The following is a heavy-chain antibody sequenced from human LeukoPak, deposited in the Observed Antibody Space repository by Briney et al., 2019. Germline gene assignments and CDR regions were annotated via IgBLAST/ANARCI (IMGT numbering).Heavy chain of an antibody. CDR1: GFIFSSYA. D-gene: IGHD3-10*01. CDR2: ISYDGSNK. J-gene: IGHJ4*02. V-gene: IGHV3-30-3*01. Sequence: GRSLRLSCAASGFIFSSYAMHWVRQAPGKGLEWVAFISYDGSNKYYADSVKGRFTISRDNYKNTLHLQMNSLRAEDTAVYYCARDYGEGSYYADYWGQGTLVTVSS. CDR3: ARDYGEGSYYADY.